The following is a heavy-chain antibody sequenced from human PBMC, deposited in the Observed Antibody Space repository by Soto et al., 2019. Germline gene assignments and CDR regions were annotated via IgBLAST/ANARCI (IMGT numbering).Heavy chain of an antibody. J-gene: IGHJ6*02. CDR3: ARSQGSSTSLEVYYYYYYGMDV. CDR1: GGTFSSYA. CDR2: IIPTSGTA. D-gene: IGHD2-2*01. Sequence: QVQLVQSGAEVKKPGSSVKVSCKASGGTFSSYAISWVRQAPGQGLEWMGGIIPTSGTANYAKKLQGRVTITADESTSTAYMELSSLRSEDTAVYYCARSQGSSTSLEVYYYYYYGMDVWGQGTTVTVSS. V-gene: IGHV1-69*01.